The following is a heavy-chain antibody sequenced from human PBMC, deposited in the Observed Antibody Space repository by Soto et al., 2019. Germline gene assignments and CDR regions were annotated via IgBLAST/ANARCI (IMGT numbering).Heavy chain of an antibody. CDR1: GFTFSSYG. D-gene: IGHD6-19*01. Sequence: QVQQVESGGGVVQPGRSLRLSCAASGFTFSSYGMHWVRQAPGKGLEWVAVIWYDGSNKYYADSVKGRFTISRDNSKNTLYLQMNSLRAEDTAVYYCARDSVAGEYFQHWGQGTLVTVSS. J-gene: IGHJ1*01. CDR3: ARDSVAGEYFQH. V-gene: IGHV3-33*01. CDR2: IWYDGSNK.